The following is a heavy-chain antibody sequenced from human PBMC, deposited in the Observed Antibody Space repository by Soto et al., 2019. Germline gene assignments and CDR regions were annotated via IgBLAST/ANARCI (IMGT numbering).Heavy chain of an antibody. J-gene: IGHJ4*02. V-gene: IGHV2-5*02. CDR3: AHRLNGSNTGWNNGIFDY. CDR1: LVSRSTAGVG. CDR2: IYWDDDK. D-gene: IGHD1-1*01. Sequence: SGPTLLNPTHTLTLTLTFCLVSRSTAGVGVGGIRQPPGKALEWLAFIYWDDDKRYSPSLRSRLTINKDTSKNQVVLTMTNMDTAETGTYFCAHRLNGSNTGWNNGIFDYWGQGTLVTVSS.